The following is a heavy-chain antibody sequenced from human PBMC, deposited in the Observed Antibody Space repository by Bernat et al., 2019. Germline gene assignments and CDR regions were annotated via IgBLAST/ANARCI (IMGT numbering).Heavy chain of an antibody. CDR1: GFTFGSYN. CDR2: ISSSSRSI. J-gene: IGHJ4*02. V-gene: IGHV3-21*01. Sequence: EVQLVESGGGLVKPGGSLRLSCAASGFTFGSYNMNWVRQAPGKGLEWVSSISSSSRSIYYADSVKGRFSISRDNAKKSLYLQLDSLRAEDTAVYYCATTSDGSFDLGHWGQGTLVTVSS. D-gene: IGHD2/OR15-2a*01. CDR3: ATTSDGSFDLGH.